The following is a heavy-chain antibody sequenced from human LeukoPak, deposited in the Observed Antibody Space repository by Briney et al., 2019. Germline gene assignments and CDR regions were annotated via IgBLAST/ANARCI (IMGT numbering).Heavy chain of an antibody. CDR1: GYSISSGYY. CDR3: ARHDFWSDPEYYFDY. Sequence: SETLSLTCAVSGYSISSGYYWGWIRQPPGKGLEWIGSIYHSGSTYYNPSLKSRVTISVDTSKNQFSLKLSSVTAADTAVYYCARHDFWSDPEYYFDYWGQGTLVTVSS. V-gene: IGHV4-38-2*01. J-gene: IGHJ4*02. CDR2: IYHSGST. D-gene: IGHD3-3*01.